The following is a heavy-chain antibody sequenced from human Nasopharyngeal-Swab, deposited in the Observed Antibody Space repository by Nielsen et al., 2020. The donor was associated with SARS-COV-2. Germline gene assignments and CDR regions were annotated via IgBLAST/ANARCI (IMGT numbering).Heavy chain of an antibody. J-gene: IGHJ4*02. CDR3: ANRVYYYDSSGYRQAALFDY. D-gene: IGHD3-22*01. Sequence: RQAPGKGLEWIGEINHSGSTNYNPSLKSRVTISVDTSKNQFSPKLSSVTAADTAVYYCANRVYYYDSSGYRQAALFDYWGQGTLVTVSS. V-gene: IGHV4-34*01. CDR2: INHSGST.